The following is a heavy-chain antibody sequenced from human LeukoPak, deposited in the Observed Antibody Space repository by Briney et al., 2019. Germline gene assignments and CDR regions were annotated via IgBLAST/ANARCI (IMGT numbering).Heavy chain of an antibody. CDR3: ARGAVGATLWFDP. Sequence: GGSLRLSCAGSGFTFSSYWMHRVRQAPGKGLVWVSRINSDGSSTSYADSVKGRFTISRDNAKNTLYLQMNSLRAEDTAVYYCARGAVGATLWFDPWGQGTLVTVSS. CDR2: INSDGSST. CDR1: GFTFSSYW. D-gene: IGHD1-26*01. J-gene: IGHJ5*02. V-gene: IGHV3-74*01.